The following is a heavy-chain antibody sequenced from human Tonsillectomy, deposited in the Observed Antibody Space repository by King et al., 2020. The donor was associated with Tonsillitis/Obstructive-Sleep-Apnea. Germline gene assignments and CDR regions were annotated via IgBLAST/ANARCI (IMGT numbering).Heavy chain of an antibody. CDR1: GFTFSSYA. J-gene: IGHJ5*02. D-gene: IGHD2-2*01. CDR3: AKVGDYCSSTNCRNWFDP. Sequence: VQLVESGGGLVQPGGSLRLSCAASGFTFSSYALSWVRQAPGKGXEWXSXXXGSGGXTXXXDSVRGRFTISRENSKNTLYLKMNGXRAEDTAVYYCAKVGDYCSSTNCRNWFDPWGQGTLVTVSS. CDR2: XXGSGGXT. V-gene: IGHV3-23*04.